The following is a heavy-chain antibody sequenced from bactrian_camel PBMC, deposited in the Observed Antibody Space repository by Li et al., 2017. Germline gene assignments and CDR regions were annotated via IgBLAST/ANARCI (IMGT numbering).Heavy chain of an antibody. CDR2: ISGDETT. CDR3: AAFPLFWLGGRCAIASMRTAGLEHQGVGH. Sequence: HVQLVESGGGSVQTGGSLALSCVAAKLTYSSNCMGWFRQAPGKEREGVASISGDETTSYAQFVKGRFTISKDNAKNTLYLQMNNLEPEDTAMYYCAAFPLFWLGGRCAIASMRTAGLEHQGVGHWGRGTQVTVS. CDR1: KLTYSSNC. J-gene: IGHJ6*01. D-gene: IGHD5*01. V-gene: IGHV3S53*01.